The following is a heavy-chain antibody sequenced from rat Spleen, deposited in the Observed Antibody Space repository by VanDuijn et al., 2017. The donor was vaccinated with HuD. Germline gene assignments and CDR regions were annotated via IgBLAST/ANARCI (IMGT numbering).Heavy chain of an antibody. J-gene: IGHJ4*01. CDR3: ARHMPPTTYIMDA. V-gene: IGHV5-19*01. D-gene: IGHD3-4*01. CDR1: GFSFSNYG. CDR2: ISPSGGRT. Sequence: EVHLVESGGGLVQPGGSLRLSCAASGFSFSNYGMHSIRQAPTTGLEWVASISPSGGRTTHRDSVKGRFTISRDNAKSTLYLQVDSLRSEDTATYFCARHMPPTTYIMDAWGQGASVTVSS.